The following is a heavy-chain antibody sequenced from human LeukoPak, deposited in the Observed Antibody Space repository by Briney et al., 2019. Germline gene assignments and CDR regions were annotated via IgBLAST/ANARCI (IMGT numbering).Heavy chain of an antibody. D-gene: IGHD3-10*01. Sequence: GGSLTLSCTVSGFTFSNYWMRWVRQAPGKGLEWVASIDKNGREKRYVDSVEGRFTISRDNAANSVYLQMTSLGAEDTAVYYCATYTQNFGAPGTDYWGQGTLVTVSP. J-gene: IGHJ4*02. CDR3: ATYTQNFGAPGTDY. V-gene: IGHV3-7*01. CDR2: IDKNGREK. CDR1: GFTFSNYW.